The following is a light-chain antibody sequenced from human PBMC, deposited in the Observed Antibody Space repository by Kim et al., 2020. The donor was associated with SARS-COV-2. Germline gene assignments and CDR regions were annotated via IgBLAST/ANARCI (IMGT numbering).Light chain of an antibody. V-gene: IGKV1-5*03. J-gene: IGKJ1*01. CDR1: QSISSW. Sequence: DIQMTQSPSTLSASVGDRVTITCRASQSISSWLAWYQQKPGKAPKLLICKASSLESGVPSRFSGSGSGTEFTLTISSLQPDDFATDYCQQYNTYWTFGQGTKVDIK. CDR2: KAS. CDR3: QQYNTYWT.